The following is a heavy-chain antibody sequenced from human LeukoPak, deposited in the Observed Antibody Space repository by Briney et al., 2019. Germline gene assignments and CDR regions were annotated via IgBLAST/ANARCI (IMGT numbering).Heavy chain of an antibody. CDR2: IYTSGST. CDR1: GGSISSYY. Sequence: PSETLSLTCTVSGGSISSYYWSWIRQPAGKGLEWIGRIYTSGSTNYNPSLKSRVTMSVGTSKNQFSLKLSSVTAADTAVYYCARGRGVVVPAAIWFDPWGQGTLVTVSS. D-gene: IGHD2-2*01. CDR3: ARGRGVVVPAAIWFDP. J-gene: IGHJ5*02. V-gene: IGHV4-4*07.